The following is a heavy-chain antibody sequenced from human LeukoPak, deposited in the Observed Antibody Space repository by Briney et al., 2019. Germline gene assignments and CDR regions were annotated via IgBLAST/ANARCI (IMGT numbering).Heavy chain of an antibody. CDR2: ISYDGSNK. D-gene: IGHD2-2*01. Sequence: GGSLRLSCAASGFTFSSYAMHWVRQAPGKGLEWVAVISYDGSNKYYADSVKGRFTISRDNSKNTLYLQMNSLRAEDTAVYYCARGGGIVVVPAVLFDYWGQGTQVTVSS. J-gene: IGHJ4*02. V-gene: IGHV3-30-3*01. CDR3: ARGGGIVVVPAVLFDY. CDR1: GFTFSSYA.